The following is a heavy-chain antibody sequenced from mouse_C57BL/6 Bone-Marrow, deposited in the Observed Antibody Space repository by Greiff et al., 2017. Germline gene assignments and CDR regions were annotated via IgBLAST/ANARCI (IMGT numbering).Heavy chain of an antibody. CDR1: GYTFTSYW. V-gene: IGHV1-55*01. Sequence: QVQLQQPGAELVKPGASVKMSCKASGYTFTSYWITWVKQRPGQGLEWIGDIYPGSGSTNYNEKFKSKATLTVDTSSSTAYMQLSRLTSEDSAVYYCARTVVAPHAMDYWGQGTSVTVSS. D-gene: IGHD1-1*01. J-gene: IGHJ4*01. CDR2: IYPGSGST. CDR3: ARTVVAPHAMDY.